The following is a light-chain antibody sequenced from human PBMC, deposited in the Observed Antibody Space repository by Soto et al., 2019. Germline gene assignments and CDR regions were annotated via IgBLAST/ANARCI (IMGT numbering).Light chain of an antibody. CDR1: SSDVGGYGY. CDR2: EVN. V-gene: IGLV2-8*01. Sequence: QSALTQPPSASGSPGQSVTISCTGTSSDVGGYGYVSWYQQHPGKAPKLMIYEVNKRPSGVPDRFSGSKSGNTASLTVAGLQAEDEGDYYCSSYAGSNNLVFGRGTKLTVL. CDR3: SSYAGSNNLV. J-gene: IGLJ2*01.